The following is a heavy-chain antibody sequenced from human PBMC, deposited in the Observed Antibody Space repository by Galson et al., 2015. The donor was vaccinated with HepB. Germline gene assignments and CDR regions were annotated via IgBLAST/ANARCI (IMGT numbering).Heavy chain of an antibody. V-gene: IGHV1-3*04. CDR1: GYSFTNYA. J-gene: IGHJ4*02. CDR3: AREGGTGGYSYGIYYFDY. D-gene: IGHD5-18*01. Sequence: SVKVSCKASGYSFTNYAMHWVRQAPGQRLEWMGWINTGNGNTKSSQRFQDRVTLTRDTSASTVYMELSSLRSEDTSVYYCAREGGTGGYSYGIYYFDYWGQGTLVTVSS. CDR2: INTGNGNT.